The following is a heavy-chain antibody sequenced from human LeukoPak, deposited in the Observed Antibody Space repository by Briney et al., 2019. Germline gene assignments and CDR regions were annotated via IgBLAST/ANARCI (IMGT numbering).Heavy chain of an antibody. CDR1: GFTFSSYG. V-gene: IGHV3-30*18. D-gene: IGHD6-19*01. J-gene: IGHJ4*02. Sequence: GGSLRLSCAASGFTFSSYGMHWVRQAPGKGLEWVAPISYDGTNTYYADSVKGRFTISRDNSKDTLYLQMDSLRPDDTAVYYCAKVPNTGWHGAFDYWGQGTLVTVSS. CDR3: AKVPNTGWHGAFDY. CDR2: ISYDGTNT.